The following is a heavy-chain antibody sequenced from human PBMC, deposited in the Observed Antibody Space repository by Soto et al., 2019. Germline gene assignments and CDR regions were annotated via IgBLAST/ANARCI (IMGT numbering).Heavy chain of an antibody. J-gene: IGHJ6*02. CDR3: ASFRFAITMVRGVIIPYYYYGMDV. Sequence: EVQLVESGGGLVQPGGSLRLSCAASGFTFSSYWMHWVRQAPGKGLVWVSRINSDGSSTSYADSVKGRFTISRDNAKNTLYLQLNSLRAEDTAVYYCASFRFAITMVRGVIIPYYYYGMDVWGQGTTVTVSS. CDR1: GFTFSSYW. CDR2: INSDGSST. V-gene: IGHV3-74*01. D-gene: IGHD3-10*01.